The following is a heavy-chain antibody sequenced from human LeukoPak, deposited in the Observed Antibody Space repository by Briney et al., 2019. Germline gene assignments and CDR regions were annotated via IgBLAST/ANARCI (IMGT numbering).Heavy chain of an antibody. CDR1: GFTFSSYS. CDR2: ISSSSSYI. V-gene: IGHV3-21*01. Sequence: PGGSLRLSCAASGFTFSSYSMNWVRQAPGRGLEWVSSISSSSSYISYADSVKGRFTISRDNAKNSLYLQMNSLRAEDTAIYYCVRDQNKWEPLLEYWGQGTLVTVSS. J-gene: IGHJ4*02. CDR3: VRDQNKWEPLLEY. D-gene: IGHD3-3*01.